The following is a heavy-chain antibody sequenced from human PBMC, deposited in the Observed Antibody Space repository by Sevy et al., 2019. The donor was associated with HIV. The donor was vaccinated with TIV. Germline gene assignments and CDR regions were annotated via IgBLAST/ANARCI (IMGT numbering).Heavy chain of an antibody. CDR2: ISWNSGSI. CDR3: AKEQKIAARPWFNAFDI. V-gene: IGHV3-9*01. J-gene: IGHJ3*02. D-gene: IGHD6-6*01. Sequence: GGSLRLSCAASGFTFDDYAMHWVRQAPGKGLEWVSGISWNSGSIGYADSVKGRFTISRDNANNSLYLQMNSLRAEDTPLYYGAKEQKIAARPWFNAFDIWGQGTMVTVSS. CDR1: GFTFDDYA.